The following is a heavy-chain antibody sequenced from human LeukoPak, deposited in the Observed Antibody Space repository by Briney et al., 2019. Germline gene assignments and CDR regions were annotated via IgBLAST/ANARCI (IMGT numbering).Heavy chain of an antibody. Sequence: GGSLRLSCAASGLTFNNYAMYWVRQAPGKGLEWVSGIFGSGGSAHYADSVKGRFTISRDNSKNTVYLQLDSLRVEDTAVYYCGKTTVGYSSGRYPGWPVDYWGEGTLVTVSS. CDR2: IFGSGGSA. J-gene: IGHJ4*02. CDR1: GLTFNNYA. D-gene: IGHD2-15*01. CDR3: GKTTVGYSSGRYPGWPVDY. V-gene: IGHV3-23*01.